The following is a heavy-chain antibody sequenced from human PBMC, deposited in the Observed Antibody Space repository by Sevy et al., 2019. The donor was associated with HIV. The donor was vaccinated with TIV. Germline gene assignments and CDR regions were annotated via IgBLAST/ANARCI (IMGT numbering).Heavy chain of an antibody. V-gene: IGHV3-21*01. Sequence: GGSLRLSCEASGFTFTSYSMNWVRQAPGKGLEWVSSISSYSYISYADSVKGRFTVSRDNAKNSLYLQMSSLRAEDMAVYCARDGGNYLDYWGQGTLVTVSS. D-gene: IGHD3-16*01. CDR1: GFTFTSYS. CDR3: ARDGGNYLDY. CDR2: ISSYSYI. J-gene: IGHJ4*02.